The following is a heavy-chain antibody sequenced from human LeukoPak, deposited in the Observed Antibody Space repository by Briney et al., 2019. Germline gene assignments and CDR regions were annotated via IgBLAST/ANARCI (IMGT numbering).Heavy chain of an antibody. CDR3: ARDRQWEVLPYFDY. CDR1: GGTFSSYA. D-gene: IGHD1-26*01. J-gene: IGHJ4*02. V-gene: IGHV1-69*13. Sequence: ASVKVSCKASGGTFSSYAISWVRQAPGQGLEWMGGIIPIFGTANYAQKFQGRVTITADESTSTAYMELSSLRFEDTAVYYCARDRQWEVLPYFDYWGQGTLVTVSS. CDR2: IIPIFGTA.